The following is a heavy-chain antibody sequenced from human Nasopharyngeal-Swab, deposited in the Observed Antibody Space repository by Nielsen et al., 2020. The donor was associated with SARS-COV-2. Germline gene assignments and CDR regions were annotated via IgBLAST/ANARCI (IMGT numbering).Heavy chain of an antibody. CDR3: AREGPIGYCSGGSCYPFDY. V-gene: IGHV1-3*01. CDR2: INAGNGNT. J-gene: IGHJ4*02. Sequence: WVRQAPGQRIEWMGWINAGNGNTKYSQKFQGRVTITRDTSASTAYMELSSLRSEDTAVYYCAREGPIGYCSGGSCYPFDYWGQGTLVTVSS. D-gene: IGHD2-15*01.